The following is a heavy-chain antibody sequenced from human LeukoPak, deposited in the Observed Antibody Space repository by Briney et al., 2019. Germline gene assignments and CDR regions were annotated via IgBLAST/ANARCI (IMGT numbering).Heavy chain of an antibody. CDR1: GFTFSSYS. D-gene: IGHD3-16*02. CDR2: IKQDGSEK. Sequence: PGGSLRLSCAASGFTFSSYSMSWVRQAPGKGLEWVANIKQDGSEKYYVDSVKGRFTISRDNAKNSLYLQMNSLRAEDTAVYYCARYLRYYDYVWGSYRRSFDYWGQGTLVTVSS. CDR3: ARYLRYYDYVWGSYRRSFDY. V-gene: IGHV3-7*01. J-gene: IGHJ4*02.